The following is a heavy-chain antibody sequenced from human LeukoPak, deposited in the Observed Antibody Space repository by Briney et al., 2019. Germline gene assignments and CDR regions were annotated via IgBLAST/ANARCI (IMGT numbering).Heavy chain of an antibody. V-gene: IGHV3-23*01. CDR1: GFTFNSYS. Sequence: GGSLRLSCAASGFTFNSYSMHWVRQAPGKGLEWVSAISGSGGSTYYADSVKGRFTISRDNSKNTLYLQMDSLRAEDTAVYYCAKATTVTHHLDYWGQGTLVTVSS. J-gene: IGHJ4*02. CDR2: ISGSGGST. CDR3: AKATTVTHHLDY. D-gene: IGHD4-17*01.